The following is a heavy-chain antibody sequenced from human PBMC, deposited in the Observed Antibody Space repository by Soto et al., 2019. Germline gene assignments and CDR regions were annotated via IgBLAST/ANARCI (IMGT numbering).Heavy chain of an antibody. CDR2: INPNSGDT. CDR3: ARDHLYCSNGVCSNLYYYGMDV. D-gene: IGHD2-8*01. Sequence: ASVKVSCEASGYTFTGYYIHWVRRARGQGLEWMGRINPNSGDTNSAQKFQGRVTMTRDTSIRTAYMELSRLTSDDTAVYYCARDHLYCSNGVCSNLYYYGMDVWGQGTTVTVSS. CDR1: GYTFTGYY. V-gene: IGHV1-2*06. J-gene: IGHJ6*02.